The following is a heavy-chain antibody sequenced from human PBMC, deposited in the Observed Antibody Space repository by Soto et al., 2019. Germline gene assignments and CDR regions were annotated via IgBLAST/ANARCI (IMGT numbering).Heavy chain of an antibody. Sequence: SETLSLTCTVSGGSVSSGSYYWSWIRQPPGKGLEWIGYIYYSGSTNYNPSLKSRVTISVDTSKNQFSLKLSSVTAADTAVYYCARAPYYDSSGYYGPVNRFDPWGQGTLVTVSS. CDR3: ARAPYYDSSGYYGPVNRFDP. V-gene: IGHV4-61*01. J-gene: IGHJ5*02. CDR1: GGSVSSGSYY. CDR2: IYYSGST. D-gene: IGHD3-22*01.